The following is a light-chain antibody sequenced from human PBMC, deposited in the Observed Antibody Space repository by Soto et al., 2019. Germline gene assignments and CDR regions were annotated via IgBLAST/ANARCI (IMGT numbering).Light chain of an antibody. Sequence: ESVLTQSPGTLSLSPGDRATLSCRAIQSVSSSYLAWYQQKPGQAPRLLIYDASSRATGIPDRFSGSGSGTDFTLTISRLGPEDFAVYYCQQYGSSPRITFGQGTRLEIK. J-gene: IGKJ5*01. CDR3: QQYGSSPRIT. CDR2: DAS. V-gene: IGKV3-20*01. CDR1: QSVSSSY.